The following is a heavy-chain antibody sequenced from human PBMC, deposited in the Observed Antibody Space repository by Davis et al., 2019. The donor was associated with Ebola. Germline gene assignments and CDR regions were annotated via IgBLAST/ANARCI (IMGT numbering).Heavy chain of an antibody. CDR1: GGSFSGYY. Sequence: MPSETLSLTCAVYGGSFSGYYWSWIRQPPGKGLEWIGEINHSGSTNYNPSLKSRVTISVDTSKNQFSLKLSSVTAADTAVYYCARDGFVVVPDGENGMDVWGQGTTVTVSS. V-gene: IGHV4-34*01. J-gene: IGHJ6*02. CDR3: ARDGFVVVPDGENGMDV. CDR2: INHSGST. D-gene: IGHD2-2*01.